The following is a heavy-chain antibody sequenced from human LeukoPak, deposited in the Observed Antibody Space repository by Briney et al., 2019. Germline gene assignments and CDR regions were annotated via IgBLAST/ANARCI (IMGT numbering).Heavy chain of an antibody. CDR3: ATSGDRLSPYSSSWYYFDY. J-gene: IGHJ4*02. Sequence: ASVKVSCKVSGYTLTELSMHWVRQAPGKGLEWMGGFDPEDGETIYAQKFQGRVTMTEDTSTDTAYMELSSLRSEDTAVYYCATSGDRLSPYSSSWYYFDYWGQGTLVTVSS. CDR1: GYTLTELS. CDR2: FDPEDGET. D-gene: IGHD6-13*01. V-gene: IGHV1-24*01.